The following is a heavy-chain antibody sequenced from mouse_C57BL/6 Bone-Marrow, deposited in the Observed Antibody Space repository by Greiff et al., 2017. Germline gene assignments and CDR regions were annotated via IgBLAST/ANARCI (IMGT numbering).Heavy chain of an antibody. CDR1: GYTFTSYG. CDR3: ARGGPLLGRLWCAY. J-gene: IGHJ3*01. Sequence: QVQLKESGAELARPGASVKLSCKASGYTFTSYGISWVKQRTGQGLEWIGEIYPRSGNTYYNEKFKGKATLTADKSSSTAYMELRSLTSEDSAVYFCARGGPLLGRLWCAYWGQGTLVTVSA. D-gene: IGHD4-1*01. V-gene: IGHV1-81*01. CDR2: IYPRSGNT.